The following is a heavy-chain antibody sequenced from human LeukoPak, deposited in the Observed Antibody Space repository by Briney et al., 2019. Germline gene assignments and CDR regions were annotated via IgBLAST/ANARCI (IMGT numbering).Heavy chain of an antibody. J-gene: IGHJ5*02. CDR2: IIPISGTT. Sequence: ASVKVSCKTSGGTFTSYAITWVRQAPGQGLEWMGKIIPISGTTNYAQKFQGRVTFTAHESTSTAYMELSSLRSEDTAVYYCARASLRYSSSWGFDPWGQGTLVTVSS. V-gene: IGHV1-69*13. CDR1: GGTFTSYA. D-gene: IGHD6-13*01. CDR3: ARASLRYSSSWGFDP.